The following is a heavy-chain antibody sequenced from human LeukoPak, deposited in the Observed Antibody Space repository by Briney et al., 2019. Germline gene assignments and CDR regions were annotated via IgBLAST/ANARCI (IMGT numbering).Heavy chain of an antibody. D-gene: IGHD1-26*01. CDR1: GFTFSRFW. CDR3: ARDQSIAGPTTADY. CDR2: INNDASNT. Sequence: GVSLRLSCAASGFTFSRFWMHWVRQAPGKGLVWVSRINNDASNTIYADSVKGRFTISRDNAKNTLYLQMNSLRAEDTAVYYCARDQSIAGPTTADYWGQGTLVTVSS. J-gene: IGHJ4*02. V-gene: IGHV3-74*01.